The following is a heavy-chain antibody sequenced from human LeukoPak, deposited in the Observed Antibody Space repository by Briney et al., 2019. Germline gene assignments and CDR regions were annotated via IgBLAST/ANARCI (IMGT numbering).Heavy chain of an antibody. CDR2: INPNSGGT. D-gene: IGHD6-13*01. Sequence: GASVKVSCEASGYTFTGYYMHWVRQAPGQGLEWMGWINPNSGGTNYAQKFQGRVTMTRDTSISTAYMELSRLRSDDTAVYYCAGDPYSSNWSHSFDYWGQGTLVTVSS. CDR1: GYTFTGYY. V-gene: IGHV1-2*02. CDR3: AGDPYSSNWSHSFDY. J-gene: IGHJ4*02.